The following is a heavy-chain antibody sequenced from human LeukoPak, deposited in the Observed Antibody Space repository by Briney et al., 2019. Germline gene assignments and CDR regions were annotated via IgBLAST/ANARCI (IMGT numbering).Heavy chain of an antibody. D-gene: IGHD3-22*01. CDR2: IWYDGSNK. V-gene: IGHV3-33*01. Sequence: GGSLRLSCAASGFTFSSYGMHWVRQAPGKGLEWVAVIWYDGSNKCYADSVKGRFTISRDNSKNTLYLQMNSLRAEDTAVYYCARDFSYDSSGPHRWGQGTLVTVSS. CDR1: GFTFSSYG. J-gene: IGHJ1*01. CDR3: ARDFSYDSSGPHR.